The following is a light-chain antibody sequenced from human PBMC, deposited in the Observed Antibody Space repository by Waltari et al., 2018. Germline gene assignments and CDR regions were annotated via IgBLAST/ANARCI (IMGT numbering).Light chain of an antibody. J-gene: IGKJ5*01. CDR2: GAS. Sequence: SPATLSLSPGERATLSCRASQSVSSYLAWYQHKPGQAPRLLIYGASNRATGIPARFSGRGSGTDFTLTISSLEPEDFAVYYCQQRTNWITFGQGTRLEIK. V-gene: IGKV3-11*01. CDR3: QQRTNWIT. CDR1: QSVSSY.